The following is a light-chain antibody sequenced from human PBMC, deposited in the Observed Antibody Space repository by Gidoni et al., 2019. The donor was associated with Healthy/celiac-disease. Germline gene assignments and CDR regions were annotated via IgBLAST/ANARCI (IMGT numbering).Light chain of an antibody. CDR2: GAS. V-gene: IGKV3-20*01. CDR3: QQYGSSP. J-gene: IGKJ3*01. Sequence: ESVLTQSPGTLSLSPGERATLSCRASQSVSSSYLAWYQQKPGQAPRLLIYGASSRATGIPDRFSGSGSGTDFPLTISSLEPEDFAVYYCQQYGSSPFGPGTKVDI. CDR1: QSVSSSY.